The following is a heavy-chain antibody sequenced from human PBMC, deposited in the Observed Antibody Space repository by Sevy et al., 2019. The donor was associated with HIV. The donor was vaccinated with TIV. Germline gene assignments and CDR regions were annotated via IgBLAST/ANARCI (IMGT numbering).Heavy chain of an antibody. J-gene: IGHJ5*02. Sequence: GGSLRLSCAASAFTFSTYAMHWVRQAPGKGLEWVAVISYDGSHKYYADSVKGRFTISRDDSKGSLYLQMNTLGAGDTAVYYCARDAGYSVNWYPRFDPWGQGTLVTVSS. CDR2: ISYDGSHK. CDR1: AFTFSTYA. D-gene: IGHD6-13*01. CDR3: ARDAGYSVNWYPRFDP. V-gene: IGHV3-30*03.